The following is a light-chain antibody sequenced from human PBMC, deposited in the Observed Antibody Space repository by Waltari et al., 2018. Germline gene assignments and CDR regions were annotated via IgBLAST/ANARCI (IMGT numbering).Light chain of an antibody. CDR3: QQFDTYPWT. CDR1: QDIGTW. Sequence: DIQLTQSPSTLSASVGDRVTITCRASQDIGTWLAWYQQKPGKAPKLLVYKASRLQSGAPSRFSGSGSGTEFTLTISSLQPEDFATFYCQQFDTYPWTFGQWTKVDIK. CDR2: KAS. J-gene: IGKJ1*01. V-gene: IGKV1-5*03.